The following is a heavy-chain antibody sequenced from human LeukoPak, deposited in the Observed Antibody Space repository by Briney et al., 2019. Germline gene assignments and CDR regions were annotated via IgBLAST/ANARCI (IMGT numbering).Heavy chain of an antibody. D-gene: IGHD1-1*01. V-gene: IGHV3-48*02. Sequence: PGGSLRLSCVASGFTFSTYNMNWVRQAPGKGLEWVSFISSGSEIIYYADSVKGRFTVSRDNDKKSLYLQMNSLRDVDTAVYYCAGNPAGIGDYWGQGTLVTVSS. J-gene: IGHJ4*02. CDR3: AGNPAGIGDY. CDR2: ISSGSEII. CDR1: GFTFSTYN.